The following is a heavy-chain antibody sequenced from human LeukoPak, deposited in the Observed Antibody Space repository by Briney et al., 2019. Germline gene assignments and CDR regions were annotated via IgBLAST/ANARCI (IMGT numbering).Heavy chain of an antibody. CDR2: IDPSDSYT. CDR1: GYSFTSYW. Sequence: GESLKISCKGSGYSFTSYWISWVRQMPGKGLEWMGRIDPSDSYTNYSPSFQGHVTISADKSISTAYLQWSSLKASDTATYYCARHATGNDAFDIWGQGTMVTVSS. CDR3: ARHATGNDAFDI. D-gene: IGHD1-14*01. V-gene: IGHV5-10-1*01. J-gene: IGHJ3*02.